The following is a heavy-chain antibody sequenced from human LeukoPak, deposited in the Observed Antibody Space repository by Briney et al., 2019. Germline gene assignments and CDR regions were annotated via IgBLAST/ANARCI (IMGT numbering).Heavy chain of an antibody. V-gene: IGHV3-48*03. CDR1: GFTFSIYE. CDR2: IGSSGRTR. D-gene: IGHD3-22*01. J-gene: IGHJ5*02. CDR3: ARDRDYYDASDMGIDH. Sequence: GGSLRLSCAASGFTFSIYEMNWVRQAPGKGLEWVSYIGSSGRTRYYADSVKGRFTISRDNSKTSLYLLMNSLRAEDTAIYYCARDRDYYDASDMGIDHWGQGTLVTVSS.